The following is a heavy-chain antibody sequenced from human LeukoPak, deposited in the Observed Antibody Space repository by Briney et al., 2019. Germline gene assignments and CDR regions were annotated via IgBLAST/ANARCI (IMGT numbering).Heavy chain of an antibody. V-gene: IGHV1-24*01. J-gene: IGHJ6*02. Sequence: ASVKVSCKVSGYTLTELSMHWVRQAPGKGLEWMGGFDPKDGETIYAQKFQGRVTMTEDTSTDTAYMELSSLRSEDTAVYYCATGPRAAPDLDYYYGMDVWGQGTTVTVSS. CDR2: FDPKDGET. CDR1: GYTLTELS. D-gene: IGHD6-13*01. CDR3: ATGPRAAPDLDYYYGMDV.